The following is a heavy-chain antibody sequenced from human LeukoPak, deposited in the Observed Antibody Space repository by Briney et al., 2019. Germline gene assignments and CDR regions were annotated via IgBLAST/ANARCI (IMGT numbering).Heavy chain of an antibody. D-gene: IGHD6-13*01. J-gene: IGHJ4*02. V-gene: IGHV1-69*04. CDR1: GGTFSSYA. Sequence: GASVKVSCKASGGTFSSYAISWVRQAPGQGLEWMGRIIPILGIANYAQKFQGRVTITADKSTSTAYMELSSLRSEDTAVYYCARDQSGVAAAGTSSPGYWGQGTLVTVSS. CDR3: ARDQSGVAAAGTSSPGY. CDR2: IIPILGIA.